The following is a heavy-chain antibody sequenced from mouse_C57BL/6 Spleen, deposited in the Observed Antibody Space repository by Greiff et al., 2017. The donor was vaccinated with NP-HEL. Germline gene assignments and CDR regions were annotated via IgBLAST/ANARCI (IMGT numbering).Heavy chain of an antibody. CDR2: FTMYSDAT. Sequence: LEESGAELVRPGSSVKLSCKDSYFAFMASAMHWVKQRPGHGLEWIGSFTMYSDATEYSENFKGKATLTANTSSSTAYMELSSLTSEDSAVYYCARGSNYVDYAMDYWGQGTSVTVSS. D-gene: IGHD2-5*01. V-gene: IGHV1-49*01. CDR3: ARGSNYVDYAMDY. CDR1: YFAFMASA. J-gene: IGHJ4*01.